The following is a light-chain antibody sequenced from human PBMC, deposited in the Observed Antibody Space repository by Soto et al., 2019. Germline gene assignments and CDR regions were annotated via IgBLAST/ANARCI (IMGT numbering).Light chain of an antibody. CDR1: QSISSW. Sequence: DIQMTQSPSTLSASVGDRVTITCRASQSISSWLAWYQQKPGKAPKLLIYDASSLESGVPSRFSGRGSGTKFPLTISSLQPDDFATYYCQQYNSYSGTFGQGTKV. J-gene: IGKJ1*01. V-gene: IGKV1-5*01. CDR3: QQYNSYSGT. CDR2: DAS.